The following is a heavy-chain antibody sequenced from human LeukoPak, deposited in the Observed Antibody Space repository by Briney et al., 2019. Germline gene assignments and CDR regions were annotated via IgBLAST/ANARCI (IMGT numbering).Heavy chain of an antibody. D-gene: IGHD2/OR15-2a*01. Sequence: GGSLRLSCAASGFSFSKYAMHRVRQAPGKRLEWVAVISFDETKKYYADSVKGRFTISRDNSNNTLFLQMNSLKTEDTAVYFCARMKVIKGASLDYWGQGSLVTVSS. J-gene: IGHJ4*02. CDR2: ISFDETKK. CDR1: GFSFSKYA. CDR3: ARMKVIKGASLDY. V-gene: IGHV3-30-3*01.